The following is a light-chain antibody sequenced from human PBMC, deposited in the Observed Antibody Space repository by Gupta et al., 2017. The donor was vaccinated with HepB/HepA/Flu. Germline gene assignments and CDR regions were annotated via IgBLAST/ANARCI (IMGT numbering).Light chain of an antibody. J-gene: IGKJ3*01. Sequence: DIVMTQSPATLSVFPGERTTLSCRSSQSLSSNLAWYQQKPGQGPRHLIYGASIMGTGIPARFSSSGCGTEFSLTISSRQSEDFAFYYYQQYDDWPPFTFGHGTKVDI. CDR1: QSLSSN. CDR3: QQYDDWPPFT. V-gene: IGKV3D-15*01. CDR2: GAS.